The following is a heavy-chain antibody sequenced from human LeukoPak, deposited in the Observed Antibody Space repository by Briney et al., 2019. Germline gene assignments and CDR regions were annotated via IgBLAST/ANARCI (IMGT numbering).Heavy chain of an antibody. V-gene: IGHV1-8*01. Sequence: ASVKVSCKASGYTFTSYDNNWVRQATGQGLEWMGWMNPDSGNTGYAQKFQGRVTMTRNTSISTAYMELSSLRSEDTAVYYCARESDSSGGFDYWGQGTLVTVSS. CDR3: ARESDSSGGFDY. CDR2: MNPDSGNT. D-gene: IGHD3-22*01. J-gene: IGHJ4*02. CDR1: GYTFTSYD.